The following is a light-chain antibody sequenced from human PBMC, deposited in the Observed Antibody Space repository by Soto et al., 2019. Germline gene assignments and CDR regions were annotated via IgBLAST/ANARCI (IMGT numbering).Light chain of an antibody. CDR2: GAF. Sequence: EIVMTQSPGTLSLSPGVRATLSCRASQSLSSSYFAWYQPKPGQGPRLLIYGAFTRATGIPDRFSGSGSGTDFILTISRLEPEDFAVYYCQQHETLITFGQGTRLEIK. CDR1: QSLSSSY. J-gene: IGKJ5*01. V-gene: IGKV3-20*01. CDR3: QQHETLIT.